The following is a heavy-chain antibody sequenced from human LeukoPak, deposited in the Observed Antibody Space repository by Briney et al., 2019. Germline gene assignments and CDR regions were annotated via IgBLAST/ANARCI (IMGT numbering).Heavy chain of an antibody. J-gene: IGHJ5*02. V-gene: IGHV1-2*02. CDR3: AREGVITDNWFDP. CDR2: INPNSGGT. D-gene: IGHD3-22*01. Sequence: ASVRVSCKASGYTFTGYYMHWVRRAPGQGLEWMGWINPNSGGTNYAQKFQGRVTMTRDTSISTAYMELSRLRSDDTAVYYCAREGVITDNWFDPWGQGTLVTVSS. CDR1: GYTFTGYY.